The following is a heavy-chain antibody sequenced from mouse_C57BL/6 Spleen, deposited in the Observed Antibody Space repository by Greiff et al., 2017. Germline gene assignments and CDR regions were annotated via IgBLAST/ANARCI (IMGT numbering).Heavy chain of an antibody. D-gene: IGHD1-1*02. J-gene: IGHJ2*01. Sequence: QVQLQQSGPELVKPGASVKISCKASGYAFSSSWMNWVKQRPGKGLEWIGRIYPGDGDPNYNGKFKGKATLTADKSSSTAYMQLSSLTSEDSAVYFCARPRGNPPFDYWGQGTTLTVSS. CDR1: GYAFSSSW. CDR3: ARPRGNPPFDY. V-gene: IGHV1-82*01. CDR2: IYPGDGDP.